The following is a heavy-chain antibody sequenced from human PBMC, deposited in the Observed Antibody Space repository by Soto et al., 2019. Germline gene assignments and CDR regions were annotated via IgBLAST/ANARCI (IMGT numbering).Heavy chain of an antibody. CDR2: ISSSSSYT. Sequence: QVQLVESGGGLVKPGGSLRLSCAASGFTFSDYYMSWIRQAPGKGLEWVSYISSSSSYTNYADSVKGRFTISRDNAKNLLYLQTNSLRAEDTAVYYCARVAGGAAAGNENYFDYWGQGTLVTVSS. CDR3: ARVAGGAAAGNENYFDY. D-gene: IGHD6-13*01. V-gene: IGHV3-11*06. J-gene: IGHJ4*02. CDR1: GFTFSDYY.